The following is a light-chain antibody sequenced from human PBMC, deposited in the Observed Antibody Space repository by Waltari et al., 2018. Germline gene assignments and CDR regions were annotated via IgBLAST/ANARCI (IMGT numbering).Light chain of an antibody. J-gene: IGLJ3*02. CDR2: NNN. Sequence: QSVLTQPPSASGTPGQRVTIPCFGSRSNIGNHFVRWYLQVPGTAPKLLIYNNNQRPSGVPERFSGSKSGTSASLAISWLQSEDEAEYSCAAWDDSLEGWVFGGGTRLTVL. CDR1: RSNIGNHF. V-gene: IGLV1-44*01. CDR3: AAWDDSLEGWV.